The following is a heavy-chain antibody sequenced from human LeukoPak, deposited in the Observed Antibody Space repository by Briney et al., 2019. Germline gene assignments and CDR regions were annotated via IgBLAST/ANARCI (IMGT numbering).Heavy chain of an antibody. Sequence: GGSLRLSCAASGFTFSSYWMHWVRQAPGKGLVWVSRINSDGSNTNYADSVKGRFTISRDNAKNTLYLQMNSLRAEDTAVYYCAKVPSGYYYYFDYWGQGTLVTVSS. D-gene: IGHD3-3*01. CDR1: GFTFSSYW. CDR2: INSDGSNT. V-gene: IGHV3-74*01. CDR3: AKVPSGYYYYFDY. J-gene: IGHJ4*02.